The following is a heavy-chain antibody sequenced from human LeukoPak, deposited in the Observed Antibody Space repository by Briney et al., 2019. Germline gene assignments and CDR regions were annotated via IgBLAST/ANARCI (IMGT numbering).Heavy chain of an antibody. CDR1: GFXFSSYA. CDR3: VKDLGGSGSYYVDYYYYYSMDV. V-gene: IGHV3-64D*09. D-gene: IGHD3-10*01. J-gene: IGHJ6*02. Sequence: GGSLRLSCSASGFXFSSYAIHWVRQAPGKGLEYDSAISSNGGSTYYADSVKGRFTISRDNSKNTLYLQMSSLRAEDTAVYYCVKDLGGSGSYYVDYYYYYSMDVWGQGTTVTVSS. CDR2: ISSNGGST.